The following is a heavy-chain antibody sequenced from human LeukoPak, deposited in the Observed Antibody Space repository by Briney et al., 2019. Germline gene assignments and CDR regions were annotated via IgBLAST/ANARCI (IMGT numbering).Heavy chain of an antibody. D-gene: IGHD6-19*01. Sequence: PSETLSLTCTVSGGSISSYYWSWIRQPPGKGLEWIGYIYYSGSTNYNPSLKSRVTISVDTSKNQFSLKLSSVTAADTAVYYCARRRLQWLVDVYWGQGTLVTVSS. CDR2: IYYSGST. V-gene: IGHV4-59*12. J-gene: IGHJ4*02. CDR3: ARRRLQWLVDVY. CDR1: GGSISSYY.